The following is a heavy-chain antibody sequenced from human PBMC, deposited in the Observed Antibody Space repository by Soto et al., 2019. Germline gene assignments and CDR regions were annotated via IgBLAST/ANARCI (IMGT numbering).Heavy chain of an antibody. CDR1: GYTFTTYY. V-gene: IGHV1-46*03. Sequence: ASVKVSCKASGYTFTTYYMHWVRQAPGQGPEWMGMLDPSGGSTSHAQNFQGRVTLTRDTSTSTVYMELSSLGSEDTAVYYCARALLRGLIKSPFDYWGQGTLVTVSS. CDR3: ARALLRGLIKSPFDY. D-gene: IGHD3-10*01. CDR2: LDPSGGST. J-gene: IGHJ4*02.